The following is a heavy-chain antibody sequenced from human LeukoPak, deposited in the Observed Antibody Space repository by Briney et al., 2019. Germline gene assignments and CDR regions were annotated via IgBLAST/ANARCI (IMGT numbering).Heavy chain of an antibody. J-gene: IGHJ4*02. V-gene: IGHV3-20*04. Sequence: GGSLRLSCTDSGNDSDDYGMSWVRPVPRKGLEWVAGIYWDGGATAYSDSVKGRFTITRDHAKNSLLLQMESLRAEDTGLYFCARDLSSSWYSLGYWGQGIPVTVSS. D-gene: IGHD6-13*01. CDR2: IYWDGGAT. CDR1: GNDSDDYG. CDR3: ARDLSSSWYSLGY.